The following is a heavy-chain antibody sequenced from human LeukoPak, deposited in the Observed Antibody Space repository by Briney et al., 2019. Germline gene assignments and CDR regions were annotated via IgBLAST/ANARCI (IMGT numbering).Heavy chain of an antibody. Sequence: GGSLRLSCTTSGFAFDDFAMSWVRQPAGKGLEWVGFIRRRAYGGAAEYAASVKGRFIISRDDSKGIAYLQMNSLKTEDTAVYYCSRNGLVDFDYWGQGSRVIVSP. CDR1: GFAFDDFA. CDR3: SRNGLVDFDY. CDR2: IRRRAYGGAA. V-gene: IGHV3-49*04. J-gene: IGHJ4*02.